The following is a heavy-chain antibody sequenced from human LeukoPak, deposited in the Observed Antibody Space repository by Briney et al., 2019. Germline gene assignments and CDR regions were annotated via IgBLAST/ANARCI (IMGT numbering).Heavy chain of an antibody. J-gene: IGHJ3*02. CDR3: AKWNHDSSGYYDDAFDI. CDR2: ISGSGGST. D-gene: IGHD3-22*01. V-gene: IGHV3-23*01. Sequence: GGSLRLSCAASGFTLSSYAMSWVRQAPGGGVEWVSAISGSGGSTYYTDSVKGRFTISRDNSKNTLYLQMNSLRAEDTAVYSCAKWNHDSSGYYDDAFDIWGQGTMVTVSS. CDR1: GFTLSSYA.